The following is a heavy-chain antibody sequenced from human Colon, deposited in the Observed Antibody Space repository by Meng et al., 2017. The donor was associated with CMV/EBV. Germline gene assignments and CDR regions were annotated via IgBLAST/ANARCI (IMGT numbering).Heavy chain of an antibody. CDR3: AKGPYCTSTGCDAHGEFDY. Sequence: GESLKISCKYSGYSFTNCWIGWVRQMPGKGLEWMGIINPGDSETLYRPSFQGQVTISADKSINTAYLQWGSLKASDTAMYYCAKGPYCTSTGCDAHGEFDYWGQGALVTVSS. CDR1: GYSFTNCW. CDR2: INPGDSET. J-gene: IGHJ4*02. V-gene: IGHV5-51*01. D-gene: IGHD2-2*01.